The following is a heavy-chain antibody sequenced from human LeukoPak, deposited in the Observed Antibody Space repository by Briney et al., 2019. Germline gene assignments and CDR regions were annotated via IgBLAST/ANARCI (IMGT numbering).Heavy chain of an antibody. D-gene: IGHD6-6*01. CDR3: ARTCVAARVKYYYYYMDV. V-gene: IGHV4-34*01. J-gene: IGHJ6*03. CDR1: GGSFSGYY. CDR2: INHSGST. Sequence: SETLSLTCAVYGGSFSGYYWSWIRQPPGKGLEWIGEINHSGSTNYNPSLKSRVTISVDTSKNQFSLKLSSVTAADTAVYYCARTCVAARVKYYYYYMDVWGKGTTVTVSS.